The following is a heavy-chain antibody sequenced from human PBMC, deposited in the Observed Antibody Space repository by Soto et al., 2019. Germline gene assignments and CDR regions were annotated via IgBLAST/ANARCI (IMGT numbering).Heavy chain of an antibody. J-gene: IGHJ4*02. CDR1: GYTFTSYG. V-gene: IGHV1-18*01. CDR3: AREMVRGVGSDY. D-gene: IGHD3-10*01. CDR2: ISTYNGNA. Sequence: QVQLVQSGAEVKKPGASVKVSCKASGYTFTSYGISWVRQAHGQGLEWMGWISTYNGNAKYAKKLQGRVTMTTDTSTSTAYMELRSLRSDDTAVFYCAREMVRGVGSDYWGQGTLVTVSS.